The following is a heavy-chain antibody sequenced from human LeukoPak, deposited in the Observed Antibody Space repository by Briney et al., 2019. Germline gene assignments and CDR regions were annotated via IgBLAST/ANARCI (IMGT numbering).Heavy chain of an antibody. CDR3: ATRYCTSTNCYAFDD. D-gene: IGHD2-2*01. CDR1: GFTFRSCT. CDR2: IDTSSAYR. V-gene: IGHV3-21*01. Sequence: PGGSLRLSCAASGFTFRSCTMHWVRQAPGKGLEWVSSIDTSSAYRYYADSVKGRFTISRDNAQNSLYLQMNSLIAEDTAVYYCATRYCTSTNCYAFDDWGQGAPVTVSS. J-gene: IGHJ4*02.